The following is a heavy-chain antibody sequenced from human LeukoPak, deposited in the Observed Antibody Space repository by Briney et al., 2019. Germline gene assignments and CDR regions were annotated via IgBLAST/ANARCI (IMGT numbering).Heavy chain of an antibody. CDR3: ARDGDCGGDCSSGMDV. D-gene: IGHD2-21*02. CDR2: ISSSGSTI. CDR1: GFTFSDYY. Sequence: PGGSLRLSCAASGFTFSDYYMSWIRQAPGKGLEGVSYISSSGSTIYYADSVKGRFTISSDNAKNSLYLQMNSLRAEDTAVYYCARDGDCGGDCSSGMDVWGQGTTVTVSS. V-gene: IGHV3-11*01. J-gene: IGHJ6*02.